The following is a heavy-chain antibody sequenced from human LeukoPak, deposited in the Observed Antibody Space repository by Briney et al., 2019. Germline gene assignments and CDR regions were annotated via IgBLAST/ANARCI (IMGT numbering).Heavy chain of an antibody. CDR1: GGSTSSYY. V-gene: IGHV4-59*08. D-gene: IGHD4-11*01. CDR2: IYYSGST. J-gene: IGHJ5*02. CDR3: ARLPDYSNYVDWFDP. Sequence: SETLSLTCTVSGGSTSSYYWSWIRQPPGKGLEWIGYIYYSGSTNYNPSLKSRVTISVDTSKNQFSLKLSSVTAADTAVHYCARLPDYSNYVDWFDPWGQGTLVTVSS.